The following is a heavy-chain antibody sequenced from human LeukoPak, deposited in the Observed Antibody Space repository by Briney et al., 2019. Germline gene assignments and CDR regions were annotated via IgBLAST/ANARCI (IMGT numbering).Heavy chain of an antibody. J-gene: IGHJ4*02. Sequence: PGRSLRLSCAASGFAFSSYAMHWVRQAPGKGLEWVAIISYDGIIEDYSDSVKGRFTISRDNFKNTLFLQMNSLRAEDTAVYYCATLSELDYWGQGTLVTVSS. D-gene: IGHD1-7*01. CDR1: GFAFSSYA. V-gene: IGHV3-30*04. CDR2: ISYDGIIE. CDR3: ATLSELDY.